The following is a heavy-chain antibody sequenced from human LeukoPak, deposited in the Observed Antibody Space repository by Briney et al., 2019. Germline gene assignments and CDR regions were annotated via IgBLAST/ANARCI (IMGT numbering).Heavy chain of an antibody. CDR1: GGTFSSYA. J-gene: IGHJ6*03. CDR2: IIPIFGTA. Sequence: SVKVSCKASGGTFSSYAISWVRQAPGQGLEWMGGIIPIFGTANYAQKFQGRVTITTDESTSTAYMELSSLRSEDTAVYYWATLSCRSTSCYRAYHYYMDVWGKGTTV. D-gene: IGHD2-2*02. V-gene: IGHV1-69*05. CDR3: ATLSCRSTSCYRAYHYYMDV.